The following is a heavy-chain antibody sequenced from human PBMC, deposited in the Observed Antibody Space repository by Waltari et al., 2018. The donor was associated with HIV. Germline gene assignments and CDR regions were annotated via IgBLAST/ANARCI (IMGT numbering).Heavy chain of an antibody. CDR2: IIPIFGTA. Sequence: QVQLVQSGAEVKKPGSSVKVSCKASGGTFSSYAISWVRQAPGQGLEWMGGIIPIFGTANYAQKFQGRVTITADKSTSTAYMELSSLRSEDTAVYYCARSPYYDFWSGYHYGMDVWGQGTTVTVSS. CDR1: GGTFSSYA. J-gene: IGHJ6*02. D-gene: IGHD3-3*01. CDR3: ARSPYYDFWSGYHYGMDV. V-gene: IGHV1-69*06.